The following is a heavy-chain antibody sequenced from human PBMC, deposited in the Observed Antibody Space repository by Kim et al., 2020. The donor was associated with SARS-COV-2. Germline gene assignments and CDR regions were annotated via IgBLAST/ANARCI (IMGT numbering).Heavy chain of an antibody. J-gene: IGHJ6*02. CDR2: IYWNGDRK. CDR3: TKDISSGGVDV. V-gene: IGHV3-9*01. D-gene: IGHD2-8*02. CDR1: GFSVNDHA. Sequence: GGSLRLSCEASGFSVNDHAMHWVRQAPGKGLEWVSGIYWNGDRKDYADSVKGRFITSRDNAKNSLYLQMNSLRSEDTASYYCTKDISSGGVDVWGQGTTVTVSS.